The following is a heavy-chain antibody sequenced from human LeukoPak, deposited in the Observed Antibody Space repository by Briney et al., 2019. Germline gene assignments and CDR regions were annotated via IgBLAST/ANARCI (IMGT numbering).Heavy chain of an antibody. CDR2: ISSSGSTI. J-gene: IGHJ6*04. Sequence: GGTLRLSCAASGFTFSSCEMNWVRQAPGKGLEWVSYISSSGSTIYYADSVKGRFTISRDNAKNSLYLQMNSLRAEDTAVYYCAELGITMIGGVWGKGTTVTISS. D-gene: IGHD3-10*02. CDR1: GFTFSSCE. CDR3: AELGITMIGGV. V-gene: IGHV3-48*03.